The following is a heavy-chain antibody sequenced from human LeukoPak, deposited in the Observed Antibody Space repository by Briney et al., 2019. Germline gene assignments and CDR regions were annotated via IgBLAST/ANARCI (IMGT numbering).Heavy chain of an antibody. J-gene: IGHJ4*02. CDR3: ARLGRFGELFLIFDY. CDR1: GYSFTNYW. CDR2: IYPGDSDT. Sequence: GESLKISCKGSGYSFTNYWIGWVRQMPGKGLEWMGIIYPGDSDTRYSPSFQGQVTISADKSISTAYLQWSSLKASDTAMYYCARLGRFGELFLIFDYWGRGTLVTVSS. D-gene: IGHD3-10*01. V-gene: IGHV5-51*01.